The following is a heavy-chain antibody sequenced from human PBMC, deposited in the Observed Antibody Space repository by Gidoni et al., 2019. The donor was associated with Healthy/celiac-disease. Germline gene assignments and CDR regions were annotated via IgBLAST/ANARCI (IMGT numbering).Heavy chain of an antibody. Sequence: QVQLVESGGGVVQPGRSLRLSCAASVFTFSSYAMHWVRQAPGKGLEWVAVISYDGSNKDYADSVKGRFTISRDNSKNTLYLQMNSLRAEDTAVYYCARGQAVAVDYWGQGTLVTVSS. CDR2: ISYDGSNK. V-gene: IGHV3-30-3*01. J-gene: IGHJ4*02. CDR3: ARGQAVAVDY. CDR1: VFTFSSYA. D-gene: IGHD6-19*01.